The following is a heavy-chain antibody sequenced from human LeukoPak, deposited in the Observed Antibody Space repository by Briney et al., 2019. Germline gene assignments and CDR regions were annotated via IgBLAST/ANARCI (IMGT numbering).Heavy chain of an antibody. V-gene: IGHV1-69*13. CDR3: ARVPTVTIYYYYYYMDV. J-gene: IGHJ6*03. CDR1: GGTFSSYA. CDR2: IIPIFGTA. D-gene: IGHD4-11*01. Sequence: SVKVSCKASGGTFSSYAISWVRQAPGQGLEWMGGIIPIFGTANYAQKFHGRVTITADESTSTAYMELSSLRSEDTAVYYCARVPTVTIYYYYYYMDVWGKGTTVTVSS.